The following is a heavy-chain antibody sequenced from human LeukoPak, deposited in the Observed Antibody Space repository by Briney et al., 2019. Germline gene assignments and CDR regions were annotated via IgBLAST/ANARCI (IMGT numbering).Heavy chain of an antibody. Sequence: GGSLRLSCAASGFTFSSYEMNWVRQAPAKGLEWVSSISSSGGNIYYAASVKGRFTISRDNAENSLYLQMNSLRAEDTAVYYCAREKDYTRDAFDIWGQGTMVTVSS. CDR1: GFTFSSYE. CDR2: ISSSGGNI. D-gene: IGHD4-11*01. V-gene: IGHV3-48*03. J-gene: IGHJ3*02. CDR3: AREKDYTRDAFDI.